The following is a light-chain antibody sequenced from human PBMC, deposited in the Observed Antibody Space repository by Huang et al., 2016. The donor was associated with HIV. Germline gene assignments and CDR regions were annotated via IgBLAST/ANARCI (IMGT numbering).Light chain of an antibody. CDR3: QQYNKWPPLT. CDR2: GAS. Sequence: VVMTQSPATLSVSPGERATLSCRASQSVSSDLAWYQHKPGQAPRLLIYGASTRATGIPARFSGTGSGTEFTLTINSLQSEDFAVYYCQQYNKWPPLTFGGGTKVDIK. J-gene: IGKJ4*01. V-gene: IGKV3-15*01. CDR1: QSVSSD.